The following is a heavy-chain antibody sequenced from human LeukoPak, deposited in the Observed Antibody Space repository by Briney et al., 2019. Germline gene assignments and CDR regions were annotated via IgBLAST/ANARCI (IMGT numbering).Heavy chain of an antibody. Sequence: PSETLSLTCTASGGSISSSIYYWDWIRQPPGKRLEWIGSIYYSGTTYYNPSLKSRVTISVDTSENQFSLKLSSVTAADTAVYYCARSPYTSGWTPDPWFDPWGQGTLVTVSS. CDR1: GGSISSSIYY. CDR3: ARSPYTSGWTPDPWFDP. D-gene: IGHD6-25*01. J-gene: IGHJ5*02. CDR2: IYYSGTT. V-gene: IGHV4-39*01.